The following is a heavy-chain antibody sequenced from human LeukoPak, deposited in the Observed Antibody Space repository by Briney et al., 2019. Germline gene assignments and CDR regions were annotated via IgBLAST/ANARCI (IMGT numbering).Heavy chain of an antibody. CDR2: IQYDGSTK. Sequence: GGSLRLSCAASGFTFSDYGMHWVRQAPGKGLDWVAFIQYDGSTKSYADSVKGRFTISRDNSKNTLYLQMNSLRAEDTAVYYCAKGAKGVAESDAFDIWGQGTMVTVSS. CDR1: GFTFSDYG. V-gene: IGHV3-30*02. J-gene: IGHJ3*02. CDR3: AKGAKGVAESDAFDI. D-gene: IGHD6-13*01.